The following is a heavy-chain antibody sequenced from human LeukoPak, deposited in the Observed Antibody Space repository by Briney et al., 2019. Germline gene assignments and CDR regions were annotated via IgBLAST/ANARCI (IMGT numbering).Heavy chain of an antibody. CDR1: GFTFSGFS. J-gene: IGHJ4*02. V-gene: IGHV3-7*01. CDR3: ARAGSHWHYVY. D-gene: IGHD3-10*01. Sequence: GGSLRLSCAASGFTFSGFSMSWVRQSPTKGLEWVANIKQDGSERYYVDSVKGRFTISRDNAKDSLSLQMNNLRVEDTAVYYCARAGSHWHYVYWGQGTVVTVSS. CDR2: IKQDGSER.